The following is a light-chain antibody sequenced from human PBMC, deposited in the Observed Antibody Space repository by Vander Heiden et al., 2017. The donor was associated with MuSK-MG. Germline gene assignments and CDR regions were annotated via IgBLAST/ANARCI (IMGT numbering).Light chain of an antibody. Sequence: QSVLTQPPSTSGTPGQRVTISCSGSSSNIGSNTVNWYRQLPGTAPKLLIYYTNQRPSGVPDRFSGSKSGTSASLAISGLQSEEEADYFCAGWDDSLNGYVFGTGTQVSV. CDR3: AGWDDSLNGYV. J-gene: IGLJ1*01. CDR1: SSNIGSNT. CDR2: YTN. V-gene: IGLV1-44*01.